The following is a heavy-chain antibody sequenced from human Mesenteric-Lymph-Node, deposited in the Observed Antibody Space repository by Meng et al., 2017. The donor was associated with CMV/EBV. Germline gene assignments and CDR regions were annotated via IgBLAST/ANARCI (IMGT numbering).Heavy chain of an antibody. CDR2: INHDGRS. CDR1: HGSISGYY. CDR3: ARVQTAICFDL. J-gene: IGHJ5*02. V-gene: IGHV4-34*01. Sequence: LTCGVSHGSISGYYWSWIRQSPGKGLEWIAEINHDGRSNYNPTLKSRLTISMDTSKNQVSLNLTSVTAADTAIYYCARVQTAICFDLWGQGTLVTVSS.